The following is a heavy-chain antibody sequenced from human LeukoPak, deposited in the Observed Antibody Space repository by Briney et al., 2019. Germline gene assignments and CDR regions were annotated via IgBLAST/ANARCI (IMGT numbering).Heavy chain of an antibody. D-gene: IGHD3-10*02. CDR3: AELGITMIGGV. Sequence: PGGSLRLSCAASGFTFSSHRMSWVRQAPGKGLEGVANLKKDGSEKYYVDSVKGRFTISRDNAKTSLYLQMNSLRAEDTAVYYCAELGITMIGGVWGKGTTVTISS. J-gene: IGHJ6*04. V-gene: IGHV3-7*01. CDR2: LKKDGSEK. CDR1: GFTFSSHR.